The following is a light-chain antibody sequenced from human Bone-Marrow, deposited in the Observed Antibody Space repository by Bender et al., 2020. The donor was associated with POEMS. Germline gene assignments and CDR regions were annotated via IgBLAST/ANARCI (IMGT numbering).Light chain of an antibody. CDR2: EVT. CDR3: CSYAGRSTFVV. Sequence: QAALTQPASVSGSPGQSITISCTGTASDVASYNFVSWYQHYPGKAPKLLIYEVTKRPSGVSDRFSGSKSGNTASLTISGLQAEDEAAYYCCSYAGRSTFVVFGGGTKLTVL. J-gene: IGLJ2*01. V-gene: IGLV2-23*02. CDR1: ASDVASYNF.